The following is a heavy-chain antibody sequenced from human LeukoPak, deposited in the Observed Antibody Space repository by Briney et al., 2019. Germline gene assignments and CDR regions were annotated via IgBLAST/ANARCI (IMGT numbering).Heavy chain of an antibody. CDR2: IYYSGST. CDR3: ARSLPDYYGSGNSYYYMDV. Sequence: SETLSLTCTVSGGSISSYYWSWIRQPPGKGLEWIGYIYYSGSTNYNPSLKSRVTISVDTSKNQFSLKLSSVTAADTAVYYCARSLPDYYGSGNSYYYMDVWSKATTVTVSS. V-gene: IGHV4-59*01. J-gene: IGHJ6*03. D-gene: IGHD3-10*01. CDR1: GGSISSYY.